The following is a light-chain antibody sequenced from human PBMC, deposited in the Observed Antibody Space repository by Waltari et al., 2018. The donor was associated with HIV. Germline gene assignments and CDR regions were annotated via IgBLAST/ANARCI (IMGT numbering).Light chain of an antibody. CDR3: SSYTTRNTRV. Sequence: QSALTQPASVSGSPGQSITISCTGTSSDVGVYNYVSWYQQHPGKAPKLMIYEVSKRRSGVSNRFSGSKSGNTASLTISGLQAEDEADYYCSSYTTRNTRVFGGGTTLTVL. V-gene: IGLV2-14*01. CDR1: SSDVGVYNY. J-gene: IGLJ3*02. CDR2: EVS.